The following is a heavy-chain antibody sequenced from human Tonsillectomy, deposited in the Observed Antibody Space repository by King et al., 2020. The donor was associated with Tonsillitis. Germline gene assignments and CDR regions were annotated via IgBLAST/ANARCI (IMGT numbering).Heavy chain of an antibody. D-gene: IGHD3-10*01. CDR3: ALNYYGSGRSSPGDY. V-gene: IGHV4-34*01. CDR1: GGSFSGYY. J-gene: IGHJ4*02. Sequence: VQLQQWGAGLLKPSETLSLTCAVYGGSFSGYYWSWIRQPPGKGLEWIGEINHSGSTNYNPSLKSRVTISVDTSKNQFSLKLSSVTAADTAVYYCALNYYGSGRSSPGDYWGQGTLVTVSS. CDR2: INHSGST.